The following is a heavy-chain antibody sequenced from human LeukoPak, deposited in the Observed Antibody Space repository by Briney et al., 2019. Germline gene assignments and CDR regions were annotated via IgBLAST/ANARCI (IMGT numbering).Heavy chain of an antibody. V-gene: IGHV3-48*04. CDR1: GFTFSSYS. Sequence: GGSLRLSCAASGFTFSSYSMNWVRQAPGKGLEWVSYISSSSSTIYHADSVKGRFTISRDNAKNTVYLQMNSLRAEDTAVYYCANGAFRLYYIDVWGKGTTVTVSS. J-gene: IGHJ6*03. CDR3: ANGAFRLYYIDV. CDR2: ISSSSSTI. D-gene: IGHD2-8*01.